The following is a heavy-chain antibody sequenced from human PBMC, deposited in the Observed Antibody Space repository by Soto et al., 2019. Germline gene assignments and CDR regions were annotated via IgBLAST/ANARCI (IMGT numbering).Heavy chain of an antibody. J-gene: IGHJ4*02. Sequence: SETLSLTCTVSGGSISSGGYYWSWIRQHPGKGLEWIGYIYYSGSTYYNPSLKSRVTISVDTSKNQFSLKLSSVTAADTAVYYCARESSYYYDSSGYYYFDYWGQGTLVTVSS. CDR2: IYYSGST. D-gene: IGHD3-22*01. CDR3: ARESSYYYDSSGYYYFDY. CDR1: GGSISSGGYY. V-gene: IGHV4-31*03.